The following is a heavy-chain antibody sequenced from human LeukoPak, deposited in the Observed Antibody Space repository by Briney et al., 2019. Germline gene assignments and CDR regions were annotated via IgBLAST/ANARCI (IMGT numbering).Heavy chain of an antibody. Sequence: PLETLSLTCTVSGGSTSSYYWSWIRQPAGKGLEWIGRIYTSGSTNYNPSLKSRVTMSVDTSKNQFSLKLSSVTAADTAVYYCAREITMVRGAHNWFDPWGQGTLVTVSS. CDR1: GGSTSSYY. D-gene: IGHD3-10*01. V-gene: IGHV4-4*07. CDR2: IYTSGST. J-gene: IGHJ5*02. CDR3: AREITMVRGAHNWFDP.